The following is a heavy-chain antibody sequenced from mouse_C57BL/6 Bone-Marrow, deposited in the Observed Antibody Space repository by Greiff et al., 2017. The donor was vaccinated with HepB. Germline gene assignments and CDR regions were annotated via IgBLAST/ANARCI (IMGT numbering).Heavy chain of an antibody. J-gene: IGHJ3*01. CDR1: GYTFTDYY. CDR2: INPNNGGT. CDR3: ASYDYEAWFAY. V-gene: IGHV1-26*01. D-gene: IGHD2-4*01. Sequence: EVQLQQSGPELVKPGASEKISCKASGYTFTDYYMNWVKQSHGKSLEWIGDINPNNGGTSYNQKFKGKATLTVDKSSSTAYMELRSLTSEASAVYYGASYDYEAWFAYWGQGTLVTVSA.